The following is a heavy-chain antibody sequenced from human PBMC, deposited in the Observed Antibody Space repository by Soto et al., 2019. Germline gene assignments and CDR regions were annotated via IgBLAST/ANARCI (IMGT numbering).Heavy chain of an antibody. Sequence: SETLSLTCTVSGGSISSHYWSWVRQAPGKGLEWIGHIYYRGSTTYNPSLRSRSTISVDTSNNQFSLKLNPVTTADTAVYYCARDGREASGMDVWGQGTKVTVSS. D-gene: IGHD1-26*01. CDR2: IYYRGST. CDR3: ARDGREASGMDV. J-gene: IGHJ6*02. CDR1: GGSISSHY. V-gene: IGHV4-59*11.